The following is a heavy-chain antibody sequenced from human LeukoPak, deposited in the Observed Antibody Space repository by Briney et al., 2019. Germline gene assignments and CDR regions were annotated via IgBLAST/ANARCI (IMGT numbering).Heavy chain of an antibody. V-gene: IGHV4-4*07. D-gene: IGHD2-15*01. CDR2: IYTSGST. CDR1: GGSISSYY. J-gene: IGHJ5*02. Sequence: PSETLSLTCTVSGGSISSYYWSWIRRPAGKGLEWIGRIYTSGSTDYNPSLKSRVTMSVDTSKNQFSLKLSSVTAADTAVYYCARDLRTPTQFDPWGQGTLVTVSS. CDR3: ARDLRTPTQFDP.